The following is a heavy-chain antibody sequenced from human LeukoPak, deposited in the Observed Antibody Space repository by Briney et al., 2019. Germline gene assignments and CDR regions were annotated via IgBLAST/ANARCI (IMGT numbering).Heavy chain of an antibody. Sequence: PSETLSLTCAVYGGSFSGYYWSWIRQHPGKGLEWIGYIYYSGSTYYNPSLKSRVTISVDTSKNQFSLKLSSVTAADTAVYYCAGARRYLDTAMVPDYWGQGTLVTVSS. CDR3: AGARRYLDTAMVPDY. V-gene: IGHV4-31*11. CDR2: IYYSGST. CDR1: GGSFSGYY. D-gene: IGHD5-18*01. J-gene: IGHJ4*02.